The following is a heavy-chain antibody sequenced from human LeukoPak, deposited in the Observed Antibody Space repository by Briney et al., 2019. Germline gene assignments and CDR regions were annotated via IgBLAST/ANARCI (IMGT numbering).Heavy chain of an antibody. D-gene: IGHD6-19*01. J-gene: IGHJ4*02. CDR3: ARDHRGYSSGWYGY. CDR2: INPSSGGT. V-gene: IGHV1-2*02. CDR1: GYTFTGYY. Sequence: ASVKVSCKASGYTFTGYYMHWVRQAPGQGLEWMGWINPSSGGTNYAQKFQGRVTMTRDTSISTAYMELSRLRSDDTAVYYCARDHRGYSSGWYGYWGQGTLVTVSS.